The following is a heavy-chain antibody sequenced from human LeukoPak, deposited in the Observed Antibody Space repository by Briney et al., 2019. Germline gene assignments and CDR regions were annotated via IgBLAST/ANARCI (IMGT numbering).Heavy chain of an antibody. D-gene: IGHD1-26*01. Sequence: ASVKVSCKASGYTFTSSYMHWVRQAPGQGLEWMGMVDPNHGNINYAKKLQGRITMTRDTSTSTVYMELSSLRSEDTAVYYCAREPTSGSCYFDYWGQGTLVTVSS. CDR3: AREPTSGSCYFDY. CDR1: GYTFTSSY. CDR2: VDPNHGNI. V-gene: IGHV1-46*01. J-gene: IGHJ4*02.